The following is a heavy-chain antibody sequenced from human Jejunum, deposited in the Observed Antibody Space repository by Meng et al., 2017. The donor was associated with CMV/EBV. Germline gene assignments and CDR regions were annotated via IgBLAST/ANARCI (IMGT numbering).Heavy chain of an antibody. D-gene: IGHD3-3*01. CDR1: GYSINSGDDY. Sequence: SGYSINSGDDYWSWIRQTPGEGLEWIGYIYSTGDTYYNPSLKSRVIISADTSKNQFSLKLGSVTAADTAIYYCVRGSLEWLFYSGFDFWGQGALVTVSS. CDR3: VRGSLEWLFYSGFDF. CDR2: IYSTGDT. V-gene: IGHV4-30-4*01. J-gene: IGHJ4*02.